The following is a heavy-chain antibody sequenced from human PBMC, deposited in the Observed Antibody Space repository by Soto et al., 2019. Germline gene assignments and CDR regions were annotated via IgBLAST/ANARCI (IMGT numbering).Heavy chain of an antibody. Sequence: SGPTLVNPTQTLTLTCTFSGFSLSTSGVGVGWIRQPPGKALEWLALIYWDDDKRYSPSLKSRLTITKDTSKNQVVLTMTNMDPVDTATYYCAAGTSYDYIWGSPRGVAFDIWGQGTMVTVSS. CDR3: AAGTSYDYIWGSPRGVAFDI. CDR2: IYWDDDK. CDR1: GFSLSTSGVG. D-gene: IGHD3-16*01. J-gene: IGHJ3*02. V-gene: IGHV2-5*02.